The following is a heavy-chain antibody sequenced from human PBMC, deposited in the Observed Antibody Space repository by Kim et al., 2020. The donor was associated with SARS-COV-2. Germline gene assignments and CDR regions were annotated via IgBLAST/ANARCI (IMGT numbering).Heavy chain of an antibody. CDR3: ARVGYRNGYSTYVDY. Sequence: SETLSLTCTVSGGSISSTSYYWGWIRQPPGKGLEWIATIYFSGRTFYNQSLKSRVTISVDTSKDQFSLNLRSVTTADTAVYYCARVGYRNGYSTYVDYWG. V-gene: IGHV4-39*01. CDR2: IYFSGRT. CDR1: GGSISSTSYY. D-gene: IGHD5-18*01. J-gene: IGHJ4*01.